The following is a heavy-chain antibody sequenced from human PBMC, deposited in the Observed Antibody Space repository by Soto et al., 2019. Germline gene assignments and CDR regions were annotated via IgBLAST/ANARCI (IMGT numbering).Heavy chain of an antibody. D-gene: IGHD1-26*01. CDR1: GGTFSSYT. CDR3: ARGEWERGEYYFDY. V-gene: IGHV1-69*02. CDR2: IIPILGIA. Sequence: QVQLVQSGAEVKKPGSSVKISCKASGGTFSSYTISWVRQAPGQGPEWMGRIIPILGIANYAQKFQGRVTITADKSTSTAYMELSSLRSEDTAVHYCARGEWERGEYYFDYWGQGTLVTVSS. J-gene: IGHJ4*02.